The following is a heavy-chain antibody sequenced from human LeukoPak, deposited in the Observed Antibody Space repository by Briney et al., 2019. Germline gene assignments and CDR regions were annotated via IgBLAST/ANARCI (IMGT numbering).Heavy chain of an antibody. CDR2: ISYDGSNK. CDR3: AKDSSSSGYYVDY. V-gene: IGHV3-30*18. J-gene: IGHJ4*02. D-gene: IGHD3-22*01. CDR1: GFTFSSYG. Sequence: GGSLRLSCAASGFTFSSYGMHGVRQAPGKGLEWVAVISYDGSNKYYADSVKGRFTISRDNSKNTLYLQMNSLRAENTAVYYCAKDSSSSGYYVDYWGQGTLVTVSS.